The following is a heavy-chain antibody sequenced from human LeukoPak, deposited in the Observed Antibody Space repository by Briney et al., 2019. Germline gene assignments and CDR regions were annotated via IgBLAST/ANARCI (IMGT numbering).Heavy chain of an antibody. V-gene: IGHV1-46*01. CDR2: INPSGGST. D-gene: IGHD2-8*01. CDR1: GYTFTGYY. CDR3: ARWGGVGMDV. Sequence: GASVKVSCKASGYTFTGYYIHWVRQAPGQGLEWMGIINPSGGSTSYAQKFQGRVIMTRDTSTSTVYMELSSLRSEDTAVYYCARWGGVGMDVWGQGTTLIVSS. J-gene: IGHJ6*02.